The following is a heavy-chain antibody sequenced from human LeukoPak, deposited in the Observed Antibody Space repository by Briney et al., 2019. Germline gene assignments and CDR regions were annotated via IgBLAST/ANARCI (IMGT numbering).Heavy chain of an antibody. CDR2: ISGNGDST. V-gene: IGHV3-23*01. D-gene: IGHD6-13*01. J-gene: IGHJ4*02. CDR3: AKTTPYSSSPYYFDY. Sequence: GGSLRLSCAASGFTFSSHAMTWVRQAPGKGLEWVSAISGNGDSTYYADSVKGRFTISRDNSKNTLFLQMNSLRAEDTALYYCAKTTPYSSSPYYFDYWGQGTLVTVSS. CDR1: GFTFSSHA.